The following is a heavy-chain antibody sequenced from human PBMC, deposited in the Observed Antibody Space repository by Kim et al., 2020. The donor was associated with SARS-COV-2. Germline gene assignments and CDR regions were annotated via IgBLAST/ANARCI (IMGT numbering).Heavy chain of an antibody. Sequence: GGSLRLSCAASGFTFSSYAMHWVHQAPGKGLEWVAVISYDGSNKYYADSVKGRFTISRDNSKNTLYLQMNSLRAEDTAVYYCARPQGGSYMTAFDYWGQGTLVTVSS. D-gene: IGHD1-26*01. CDR3: ARPQGGSYMTAFDY. J-gene: IGHJ4*02. CDR2: ISYDGSNK. V-gene: IGHV3-30-3*01. CDR1: GFTFSSYA.